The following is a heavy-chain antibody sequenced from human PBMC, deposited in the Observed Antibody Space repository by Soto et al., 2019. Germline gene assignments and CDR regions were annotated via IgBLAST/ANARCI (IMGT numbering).Heavy chain of an antibody. D-gene: IGHD3-10*01. CDR2: IYYSGST. CDR3: ARAAGSLYNWFDP. CDR1: VGSISSGGYY. J-gene: IGHJ5*02. Sequence: PSETLSLTCTVSVGSISSGGYYWSWIRQHPGKGLEWIGYIYYSGSTYYNPSLKSRVTISVDTSKNQFSLRLSSVTAADTAVYYCARAAGSLYNWFDPWGQGTLVTVSS. V-gene: IGHV4-31*03.